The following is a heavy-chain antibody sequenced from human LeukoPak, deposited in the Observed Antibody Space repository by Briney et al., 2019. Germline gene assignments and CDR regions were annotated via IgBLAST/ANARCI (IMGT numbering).Heavy chain of an antibody. CDR3: ARHRGQWLASYFDY. D-gene: IGHD6-19*01. CDR2: INHSGST. Sequence: SETLSLTCAVYGGSFSGYYWSWIRQPPGKGLEWIGEINHSGSTNYNPSLRSRVTISVDTSKNQFSLKLSSVTAADTAVYYCARHRGQWLASYFDYWGQGTLVTVSS. V-gene: IGHV4-34*01. J-gene: IGHJ4*02. CDR1: GGSFSGYY.